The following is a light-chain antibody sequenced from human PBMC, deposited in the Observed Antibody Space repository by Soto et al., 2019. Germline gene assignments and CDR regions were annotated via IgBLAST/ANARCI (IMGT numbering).Light chain of an antibody. CDR2: DVN. CDR1: SSDVGAYNF. CDR3: SSFSRSGTPIL. V-gene: IGLV2-14*01. J-gene: IGLJ2*01. Sequence: QSALTQPASASGSPGQSITISCTGTSSDVGAYNFVSWYQQYPGKAPKLMIYDVNNRPSGVSNRFSGSKSANTASLTISGLQADDEADYYCSSFSRSGTPILFGGGTKVTVL.